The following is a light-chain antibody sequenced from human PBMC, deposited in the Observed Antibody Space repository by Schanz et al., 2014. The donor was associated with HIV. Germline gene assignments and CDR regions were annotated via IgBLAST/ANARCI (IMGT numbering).Light chain of an antibody. J-gene: IGLJ3*02. CDR1: SSNIKINA. CDR2: SNN. V-gene: IGLV1-44*01. Sequence: QSVLTQPPSASGTPGQRVTISCSGSSSNIKINAVNWYQQLPGTAPKLLIYSNNQRPSGVPDRFSGSKSGSTASLTISGLQAEDEADYYCSSYTSSSTPLVFRGGTKLTVL. CDR3: SSYTSSSTPLV.